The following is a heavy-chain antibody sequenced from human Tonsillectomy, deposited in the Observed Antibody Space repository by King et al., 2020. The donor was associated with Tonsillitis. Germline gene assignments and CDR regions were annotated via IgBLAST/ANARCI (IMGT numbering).Heavy chain of an antibody. CDR2: IIPIFGTA. V-gene: IGHV1-69*01. D-gene: IGHD6-13*01. J-gene: IGHJ4*02. CDR1: GGTFSNSA. Sequence: QLVQSGAEVTKPESSVKVSCKASGGTFSNSALAWVRQAPGQGLEWMGGIIPIFGTANYARKFQGRVTITADESTRTAYMELSSLRSEDTAVYYCARGITAAGSYYFDYWGQGTLVTVSS. CDR3: ARGITAAGSYYFDY.